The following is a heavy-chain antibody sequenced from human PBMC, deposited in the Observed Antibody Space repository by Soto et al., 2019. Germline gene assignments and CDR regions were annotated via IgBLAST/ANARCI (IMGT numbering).Heavy chain of an antibody. CDR3: ARISARRNDFDV. CDR2: ITPYNGNT. Sequence: QVQLVQSGAEVKNPGASVKVSCQASNYLFGAFGISWVRQAPGQGLEWMGWITPYNGNTHYAEKFQDRVTMTADKSTTTAYMEVRRLTSYDTAVYFCARISARRNDFDVWGQGTVVTVSS. CDR1: NYLFGAFG. V-gene: IGHV1-18*01. J-gene: IGHJ3*01.